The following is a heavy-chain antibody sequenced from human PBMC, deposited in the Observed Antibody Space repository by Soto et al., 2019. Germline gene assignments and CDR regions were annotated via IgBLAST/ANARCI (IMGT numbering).Heavy chain of an antibody. CDR1: GFTFSSYG. CDR2: IWYDGSNK. J-gene: IGHJ6*02. CDR3: ARELGKRRTRYGMDV. D-gene: IGHD1-26*01. Sequence: QVQLVESGGGVVQPGRSLRLSCAASGFTFSSYGMHWVRQAPGKGLEWVAVIWYDGSNKYYADSVKGRFTISRDNSKNTLYLQMNSLRAEDTAVYCCARELGKRRTRYGMDVWGQGTTVTVSS. V-gene: IGHV3-33*01.